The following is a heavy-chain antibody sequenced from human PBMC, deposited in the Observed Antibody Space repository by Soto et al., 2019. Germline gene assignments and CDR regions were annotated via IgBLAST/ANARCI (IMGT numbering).Heavy chain of an antibody. J-gene: IGHJ5*02. Sequence: QVQLQEPGPGLVKPSQTLSLTCTVSGGSISSGDYYWRWIRQPPVKVLEWIGYSYYSGSTYYNPSLKSRVTIAVDTSQNQFSLKLSSGPAAVTAGYDCARGGEPVEGSQYNWFDPWGQGTLVTVSS. CDR1: GGSISSGDYY. CDR2: SYYSGST. D-gene: IGHD3-16*01. CDR3: ARGGEPVEGSQYNWFDP. V-gene: IGHV4-30-4*01.